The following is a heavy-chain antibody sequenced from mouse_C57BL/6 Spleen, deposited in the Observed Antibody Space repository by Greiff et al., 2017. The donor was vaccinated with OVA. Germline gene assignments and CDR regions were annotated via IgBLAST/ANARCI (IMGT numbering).Heavy chain of an antibody. Sequence: QVQLKQSGPELVKPGASVKISCKASGYAFSSSWMNWVKQRPGKGLEWIGRIYPGDGDTNYNGKFKGKATLTADKSSSTAYMQLSSLPAEDSAVYFCARWGDVDFDYWGQGTTLTVSS. V-gene: IGHV1-82*01. CDR1: GYAFSSSW. J-gene: IGHJ2*01. CDR2: IYPGDGDT. CDR3: ARWGDVDFDY. D-gene: IGHD3-3*01.